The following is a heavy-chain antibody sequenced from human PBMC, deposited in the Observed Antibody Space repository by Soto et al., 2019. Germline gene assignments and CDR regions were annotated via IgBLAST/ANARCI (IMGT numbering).Heavy chain of an antibody. V-gene: IGHV3-48*02. D-gene: IGHD4-4*01. CDR1: GFSFSSYS. J-gene: IGHJ5*02. Sequence: EVQLVESGGGLVQPGGSLRLSCAASGFSFSSYSMNWVRQAPGKGLEWVSYISSSSSTIYYADSVKGRFTISRDNAKNSLYLQVHRLRDENTAVYYWEREGLQYTWFDPGGQGTLVTVSS. CDR2: ISSSSSTI. CDR3: EREGLQYTWFDP.